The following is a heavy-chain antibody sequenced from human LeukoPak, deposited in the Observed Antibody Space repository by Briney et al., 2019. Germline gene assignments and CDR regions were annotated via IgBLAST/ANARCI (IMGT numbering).Heavy chain of an antibody. Sequence: GGSLRLSCAASGFTFSNYVMSWVRQAPGKGLEWVAFIRYDGSNKYYADSVKGRFTISRDNSKNTLYLQMNSLRAEDTAVYYCASCKLLLRSDWFDPWGQGTLVTVSS. CDR3: ASCKLLLRSDWFDP. D-gene: IGHD2-15*01. J-gene: IGHJ5*02. CDR1: GFTFSNYV. CDR2: IRYDGSNK. V-gene: IGHV3-30*02.